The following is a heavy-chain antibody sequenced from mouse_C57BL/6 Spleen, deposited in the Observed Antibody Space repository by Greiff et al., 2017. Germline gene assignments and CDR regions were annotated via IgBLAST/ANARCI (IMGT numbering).Heavy chain of an antibody. CDR2: IDPSDSET. Sequence: VKQSCKASGYTFTSYWMHWVKQRPIQGLEWIGNIDPSDSETHYNQKFKDKATLTVDKSSSTAYMQLSSLTSEDSAVYFCARTLITTGGYFDVWGTGTTVTVSS. V-gene: IGHV1-52*01. CDR1: GYTFTSYW. D-gene: IGHD1-1*01. CDR3: ARTLITTGGYFDV. J-gene: IGHJ1*03.